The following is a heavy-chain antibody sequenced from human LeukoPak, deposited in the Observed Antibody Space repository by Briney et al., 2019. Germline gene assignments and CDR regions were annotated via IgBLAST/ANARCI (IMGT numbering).Heavy chain of an antibody. V-gene: IGHV3-7*01. D-gene: IGHD3-3*02. J-gene: IGHJ4*02. CDR2: IKPDGSEK. CDR1: GFTFSRYW. CDR3: ARVLEYYFDY. Sequence: GGSLRLSCAAFGFTFSRYWMNWVRQAPGKGLEWVANIKPDGSEKFYVDSVKGRFTVSRDNAKNSLYLQMNSLRAEDTAVYYCARVLEYYFDYWGQGTLVTVSS.